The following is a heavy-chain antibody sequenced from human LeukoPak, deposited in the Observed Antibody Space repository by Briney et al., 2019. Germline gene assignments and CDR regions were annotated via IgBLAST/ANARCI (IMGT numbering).Heavy chain of an antibody. CDR2: ISSSSTYI. J-gene: IGHJ4*02. CDR1: GFSFSSYY. V-gene: IGHV3-21*01. Sequence: GGSLRLSCAASGFSFSSYYVNWVRQAPGKGLEWVSCISSSSTYIYYADSVRGRFAISRDNAKNSLYLQMNSLRAEDTAVYYCARENHGSFDYWGQGSLVTVSS. CDR3: ARENHGSFDY. D-gene: IGHD1-14*01.